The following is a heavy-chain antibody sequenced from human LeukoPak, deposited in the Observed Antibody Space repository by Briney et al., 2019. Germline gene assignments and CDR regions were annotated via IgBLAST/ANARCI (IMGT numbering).Heavy chain of an antibody. CDR1: GFTFSSYW. J-gene: IGHJ6*03. CDR3: VSDLGIAAAGTHYYYMDV. V-gene: IGHV3-74*01. Sequence: GGSLRLSCAASGFTFSSYWMHWVRQAPGKGLVWVSRINSDGSSTSYADSVKGRFTISRDNAKNTLYLQMSSLRAEDTAVYYCVSDLGIAAAGTHYYYMDVWGKGTTVTVSS. D-gene: IGHD6-13*01. CDR2: INSDGSST.